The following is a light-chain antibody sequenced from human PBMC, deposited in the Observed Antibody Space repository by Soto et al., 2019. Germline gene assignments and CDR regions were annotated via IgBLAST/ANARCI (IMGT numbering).Light chain of an antibody. CDR2: DAS. Sequence: EIVWTQSPATLSLWAGERATVSVRASQSVSSYLAWYQQKPGQDPRLLIYDASNRFTVLPAGFSGSGSAASAFLPIPCPDPEYFAVYYCPPRRNCLGFGGGTKVDIK. CDR3: PPRRNCLG. J-gene: IGKJ4*01. V-gene: IGKV3-11*01. CDR1: QSVSSY.